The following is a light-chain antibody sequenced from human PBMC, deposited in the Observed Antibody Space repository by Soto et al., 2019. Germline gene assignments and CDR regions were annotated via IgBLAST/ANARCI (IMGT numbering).Light chain of an antibody. CDR3: QQRKNWPPT. CDR1: QSVTIF. V-gene: IGKV3-11*01. Sequence: EIVLTQSPATLSLSPGERATLSCRASQSVTIFFAWYQQKPGQAPRLLIYDASKRATGIPARFSGSGSGTDFTLTISSLEPEDFAGYYCQQRKNWPPTFGGGTKVEIK. CDR2: DAS. J-gene: IGKJ4*01.